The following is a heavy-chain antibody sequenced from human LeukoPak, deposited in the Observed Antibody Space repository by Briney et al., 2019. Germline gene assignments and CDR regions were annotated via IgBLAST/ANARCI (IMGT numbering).Heavy chain of an antibody. CDR3: ARVTYNWNYSDY. CDR2: IYYSGST. CDR1: GGSISSSNYY. D-gene: IGHD1-20*01. Sequence: SETLSLTCTVSGGSISSSNYYWGWIRQPPGKGLEWIGSIYYSGSTYYNPSLKSRVTISVDTSKNQFSLKLSSVTAADTAVYYCARVTYNWNYSDYWGQGTLVTVSS. V-gene: IGHV4-39*07. J-gene: IGHJ4*02.